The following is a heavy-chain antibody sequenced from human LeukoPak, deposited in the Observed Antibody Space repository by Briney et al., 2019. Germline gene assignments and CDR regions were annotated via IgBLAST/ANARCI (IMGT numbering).Heavy chain of an antibody. Sequence: PGGSLRLSCAASGFTFDDYAMHWVREAPGKGLVWVSLISGDGGSTYYADSVKGRFTISRDNSKNSLYLQMNSLRTEDTALYYCAKDAGSYYDYWGQGTLVTVSS. CDR3: AKDAGSYYDY. CDR2: ISGDGGST. D-gene: IGHD3-10*01. J-gene: IGHJ4*02. V-gene: IGHV3-43*02. CDR1: GFTFDDYA.